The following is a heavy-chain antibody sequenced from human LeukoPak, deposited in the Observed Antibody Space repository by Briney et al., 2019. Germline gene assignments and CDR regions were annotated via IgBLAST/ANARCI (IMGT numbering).Heavy chain of an antibody. Sequence: SETLSLTCAVYGGSFSGYYWSWIRQPPGKGLEWIGEINHSGSTNYNPSLKSRVTISVDTSKNQFSLKLSSVTAADTAVYYCARGLYGPPLDYWGQGTPVTVSS. J-gene: IGHJ4*02. V-gene: IGHV4-34*01. D-gene: IGHD3-10*01. CDR2: INHSGST. CDR1: GGSFSGYY. CDR3: ARGLYGPPLDY.